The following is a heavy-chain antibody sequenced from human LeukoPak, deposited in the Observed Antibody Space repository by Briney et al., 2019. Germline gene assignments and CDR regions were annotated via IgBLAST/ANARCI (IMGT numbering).Heavy chain of an antibody. CDR3: ARAPSITMVRGVIISYFDY. CDR1: GFTFSSYG. J-gene: IGHJ4*02. D-gene: IGHD3-10*01. V-gene: IGHV3-21*01. Sequence: GGSLRLTCTASGFTFSSYGMNWVGQAPGKGLEWVSSISSSSSYIYYADSVKGRFTISRDNAKNSLYLQMNSLRAEDTAVYYCARAPSITMVRGVIISYFDYWGQGTLVTVSS. CDR2: ISSSSSYI.